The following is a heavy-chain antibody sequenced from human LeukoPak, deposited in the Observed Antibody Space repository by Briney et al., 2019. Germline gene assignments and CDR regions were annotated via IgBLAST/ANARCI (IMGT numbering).Heavy chain of an antibody. CDR1: GFIFSHNW. J-gene: IGHJ4*02. D-gene: IGHD2-15*01. Sequence: PGRSLRLSCAASGFIFSHNWMSWVRQVPGKRLEWVANLKPDGSDKYYVDSVKGRFTISRDNAKNSLYRQMDSLRAEDTAVYYCASELQWSFYYWGQGTLVTVSS. V-gene: IGHV3-7*04. CDR2: LKPDGSDK. CDR3: ASELQWSFYY.